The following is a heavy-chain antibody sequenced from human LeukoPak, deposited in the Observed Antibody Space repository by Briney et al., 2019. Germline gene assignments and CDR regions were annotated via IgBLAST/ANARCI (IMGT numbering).Heavy chain of an antibody. J-gene: IGHJ4*02. V-gene: IGHV4-59*01. D-gene: IGHD3-10*01. CDR3: ARGGPWFGELRGYFDY. CDR1: GDSISSYY. Sequence: SETLSLTCTVSGDSISSYYWIWLRQPPGKGLEWGGYIYYSGSTNYNPSLKSRVTISVDTSKTQFSLKLSSVTAADTAVYYCARGGPWFGELRGYFDYWGQGTLVTVSS. CDR2: IYYSGST.